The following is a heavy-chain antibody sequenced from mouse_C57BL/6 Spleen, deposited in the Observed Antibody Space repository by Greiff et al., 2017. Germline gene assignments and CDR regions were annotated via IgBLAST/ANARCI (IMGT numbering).Heavy chain of an antibody. D-gene: IGHD3-1*01. Sequence: QVQLQQSGPELVKPGASVKLSCKASGYTFTSYDINWVKHRPGQGLEWIGWIYPRDGSTKYNEKFKGKATLTVDTSSSTAYMELHSLTSEDSAVYFCARLGIGTRGDYWGQGTSVTVSS. CDR2: IYPRDGST. J-gene: IGHJ4*01. V-gene: IGHV1-85*01. CDR3: ARLGIGTRGDY. CDR1: GYTFTSYD.